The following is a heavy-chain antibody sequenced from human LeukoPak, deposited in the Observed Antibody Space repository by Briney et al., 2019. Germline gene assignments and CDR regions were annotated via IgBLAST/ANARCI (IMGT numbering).Heavy chain of an antibody. CDR2: ISAYNGNT. CDR1: GYTFTSYG. CDR3: ARAPLVGAKGAFDI. Sequence: VASVKVSCKASGYTFTSYGISWVRQAPGQGLEWMGWISAYNGNTNYAQKLQGRVTMTTDTSTNTAYMELRSLRSDDTAVYYCARAPLVGAKGAFDIWGQGTMVTVSS. V-gene: IGHV1-18*01. J-gene: IGHJ3*02. D-gene: IGHD1-26*01.